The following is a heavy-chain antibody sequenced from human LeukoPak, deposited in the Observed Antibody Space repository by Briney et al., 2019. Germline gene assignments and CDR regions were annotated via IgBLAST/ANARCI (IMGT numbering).Heavy chain of an antibody. Sequence: GGSLRLSCAASGFTFSSYGMHWVRQAPGKGLEWVAVISYDGSNKYYADSVKGRFTISRDNYKNTLYLQMNSLRAEDTAVYYCAKDLILYYDFWSGYSAKPWDGTGYGMDVWGQGTTVTVSS. V-gene: IGHV3-30*18. CDR3: AKDLILYYDFWSGYSAKPWDGTGYGMDV. J-gene: IGHJ6*02. CDR2: ISYDGSNK. D-gene: IGHD3-3*01. CDR1: GFTFSSYG.